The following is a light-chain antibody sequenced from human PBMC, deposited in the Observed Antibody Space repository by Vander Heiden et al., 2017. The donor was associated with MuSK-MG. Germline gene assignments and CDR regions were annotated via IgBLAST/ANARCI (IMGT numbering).Light chain of an antibody. CDR1: SSNIGNNY. V-gene: IGLV1-51*02. Sequence: QSVLTQPPPVSAAPGQKVTISCSGSSSNIGNNYVTWYQQLPGTAPKRLIVYKNKRPSGIPDRFLCYKSCTYATLGTIGVQTGDEADDYCGKSDSSLSALVFGGGTKLTVL. CDR2: YKN. J-gene: IGLJ2*01. CDR3: GKSDSSLSALV.